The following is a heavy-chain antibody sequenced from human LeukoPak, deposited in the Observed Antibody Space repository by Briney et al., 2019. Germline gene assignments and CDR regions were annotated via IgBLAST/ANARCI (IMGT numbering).Heavy chain of an antibody. CDR1: GFTFTSYW. Sequence: PGGSLRLSCAASGFTFTSYWMAWVRQAPGKGLEWVAKIRQDGSEAEYVDSAKGRFTVSRDSAKNSLYLQMNSLRVEDTALYYCARDATRGGDFDFWGQGTLVTVSS. J-gene: IGHJ4*02. CDR2: IRQDGSEA. D-gene: IGHD5-24*01. CDR3: ARDATRGGDFDF. V-gene: IGHV3-7*04.